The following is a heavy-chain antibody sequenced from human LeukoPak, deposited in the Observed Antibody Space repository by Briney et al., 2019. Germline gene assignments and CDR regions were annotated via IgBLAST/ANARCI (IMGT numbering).Heavy chain of an antibody. CDR1: GGSISSYY. Sequence: PSETLSLTCTVSGGSISSYYWSWIRQPPGKGLEWIGYIYYSGSTNYNPSLKSRVTISVDTSKNQFSLKLSSVTAADTAVYYCARAVVVRNRRYYYYYYMDVWGKGTTVIVSS. CDR2: IYYSGST. V-gene: IGHV4-59*12. CDR3: ARAVVVRNRRYYYYYYMDV. J-gene: IGHJ6*03. D-gene: IGHD2-15*01.